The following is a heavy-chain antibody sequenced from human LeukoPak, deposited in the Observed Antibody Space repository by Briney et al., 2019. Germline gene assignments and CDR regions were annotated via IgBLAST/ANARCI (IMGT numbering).Heavy chain of an antibody. CDR3: ATGPGSGSYFVDY. J-gene: IGHJ4*02. V-gene: IGHV4-34*01. D-gene: IGHD3-10*01. Sequence: SETLSLTCAVYGGSFSGYYWSWIRQPPGKGLEWIGEINHSGSTNYNPSLKSRVTISVDTSKNQFSLKLSSGTAADTAVYYCATGPGSGSYFVDYWGQGTLVTVSS. CDR1: GGSFSGYY. CDR2: INHSGST.